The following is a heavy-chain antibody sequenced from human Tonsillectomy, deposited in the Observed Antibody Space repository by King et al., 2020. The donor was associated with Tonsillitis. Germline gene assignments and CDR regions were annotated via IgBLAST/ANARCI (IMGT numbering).Heavy chain of an antibody. J-gene: IGHJ4*02. Sequence: QLVQSGGGLVKPGGSLRLSCAASGFPFSSYSMNWVRPAPGTGLEWVSSISSSSSYIYYADSVKGRFTISRDNAKNSLYLQMNSLRAEDTAVYYCARDPETFTGYSSSWPYYFDYWGQGTLVTVSS. V-gene: IGHV3-21*01. CDR2: ISSSSSYI. CDR3: ARDPETFTGYSSSWPYYFDY. CDR1: GFPFSSYS. D-gene: IGHD6-13*01.